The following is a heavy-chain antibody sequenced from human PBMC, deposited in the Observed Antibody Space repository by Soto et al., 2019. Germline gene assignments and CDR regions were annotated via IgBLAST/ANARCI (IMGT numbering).Heavy chain of an antibody. J-gene: IGHJ6*02. Sequence: ASVKVSCKASGYTFTSYYMHWVRQAPGQGLEWMGIINPSGGSTGYAQKFQGRVTVTRDTSTSTVYMELSSLRSEDTAVYYCASGSEVVTAIRDYYYGMDVWGQGTTVTVSS. CDR1: GYTFTSYY. CDR3: ASGSEVVTAIRDYYYGMDV. D-gene: IGHD2-21*02. V-gene: IGHV1-46*01. CDR2: INPSGGST.